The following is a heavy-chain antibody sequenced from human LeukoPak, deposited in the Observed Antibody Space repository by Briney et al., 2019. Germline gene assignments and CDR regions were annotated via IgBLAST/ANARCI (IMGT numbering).Heavy chain of an antibody. CDR1: GGSISSHY. CDR3: ARGYGSGSYYYYYYMDV. D-gene: IGHD3-10*01. J-gene: IGHJ6*03. Sequence: PSETLSLTCTVSGGSISSHYRSWIRQPPGKGLEWIGYIYYSGSTNYNPSLKSRVTISVDTSKNQFSLKLSSVTAADTAVYYCARGYGSGSYYYYYYMDVWGKGTTVTVSS. CDR2: IYYSGST. V-gene: IGHV4-59*11.